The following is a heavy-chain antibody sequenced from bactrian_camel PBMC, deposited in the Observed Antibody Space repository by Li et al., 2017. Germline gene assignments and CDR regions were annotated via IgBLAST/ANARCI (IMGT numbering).Heavy chain of an antibody. Sequence: HVQLVESGGGSVQAGGSLKLSCTSSGYDISTCMGWFRQAPGKQREGVAAIDRDGTTVYKDSVKGRFTIAQDKAANTLYLQMNNLAPEDSATYYCAAVPKVLLGPLSRRAYDCYTTSWPDDLGQGTQVTVS. D-gene: IGHD3*01. CDR2: IDRDGTT. V-gene: IGHV3S53*01. CDR3: AAVPKVLLGPLSRRAYDCYTTSWPDD. CDR1: GYDISTC. J-gene: IGHJ4*01.